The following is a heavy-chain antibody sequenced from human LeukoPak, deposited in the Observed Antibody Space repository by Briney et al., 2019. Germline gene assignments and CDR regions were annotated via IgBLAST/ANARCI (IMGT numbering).Heavy chain of an antibody. Sequence: SSETLSLTCAVYGGSFSGYYWSWIRQPPGKGLEWIGEINHSGSTNYNPSLKSRVTISVDTSKNQFSLKLSSVTAADTAVYYCARRRITMIVVPRKTNWFDPWGQGTLVTVSS. D-gene: IGHD3-22*01. CDR2: INHSGST. V-gene: IGHV4-34*01. J-gene: IGHJ5*02. CDR3: ARRRITMIVVPRKTNWFDP. CDR1: GGSFSGYY.